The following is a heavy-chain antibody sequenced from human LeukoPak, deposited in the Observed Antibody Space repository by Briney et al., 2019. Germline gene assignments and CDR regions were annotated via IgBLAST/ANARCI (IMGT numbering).Heavy chain of an antibody. CDR1: GYSFTTYW. V-gene: IGHV3-21*01. J-gene: IGHJ4*02. Sequence: GESLKISCQGSGYSFTTYWIGWVRQAPGKGLEWVSSISSSSSYIYYADSVKGRFTISRDNAKNSLYLQMNSLRAEDTAVYYCARVRSGSDDYWGQGTLVTVSS. CDR2: ISSSSSYI. CDR3: ARVRSGSDDY. D-gene: IGHD1-26*01.